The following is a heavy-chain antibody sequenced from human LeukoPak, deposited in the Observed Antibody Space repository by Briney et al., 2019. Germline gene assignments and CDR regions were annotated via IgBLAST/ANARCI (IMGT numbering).Heavy chain of an antibody. D-gene: IGHD5-24*01. Sequence: GGSLRLSCAASGFTFSTYGMHWVRQAPGKGLEWVAVLSYDGRNKYYADSLKGRFTISRDNSKNTLFLQMNSLRAEDTAVYYCAKDETRDAYNLGATDYWGQGTLVTVSS. CDR3: AKDETRDAYNLGATDY. J-gene: IGHJ4*02. CDR1: GFTFSTYG. V-gene: IGHV3-30*18. CDR2: LSYDGRNK.